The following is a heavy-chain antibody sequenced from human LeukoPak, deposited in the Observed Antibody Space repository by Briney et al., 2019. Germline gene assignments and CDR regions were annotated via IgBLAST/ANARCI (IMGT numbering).Heavy chain of an antibody. CDR2: INPNSGGT. CDR1: GYTFTGYY. D-gene: IGHD5-12*01. Sequence: ASVKVSCKASGYTFTGYYMHWMRQAPGQGLEWMGWINPNSGGTNYAQKFQGRVTMTRDTSISTAYMELRSLRSDDTAVYYCARGWLRGGVQHYYYYMDVWGKGTTVTISS. J-gene: IGHJ6*03. V-gene: IGHV1-2*02. CDR3: ARGWLRGGVQHYYYYMDV.